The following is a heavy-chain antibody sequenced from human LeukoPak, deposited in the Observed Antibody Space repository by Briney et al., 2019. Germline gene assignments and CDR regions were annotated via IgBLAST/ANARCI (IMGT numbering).Heavy chain of an antibody. J-gene: IGHJ4*02. CDR1: GGSISSGGYS. CDR3: ARHRFSFGFGELGDLSYFDY. D-gene: IGHD3-10*01. Sequence: PSQTLSLTCAVSGGSISSGGYSWSWIRQPPGKGLEWIGYIYYSGSTNYNPSLKSRVTISVDTSKNQFSLKLSSVTAADTAVYYCARHRFSFGFGELGDLSYFDYWGQGTLVTVSS. V-gene: IGHV4-30-4*07. CDR2: IYYSGST.